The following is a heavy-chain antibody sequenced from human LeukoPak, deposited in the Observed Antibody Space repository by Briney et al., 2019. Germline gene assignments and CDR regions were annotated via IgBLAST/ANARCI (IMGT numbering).Heavy chain of an antibody. Sequence: ASVKVTCKASGYTFTSFDINCEPQATGQGLEWMGWMNPNSGNTGYAQKFQGRVTITRNTSINTAYMELSSLRSEDTAVYYCARGLPNYHYYILVWPKGTTVTVSS. CDR1: GYTFTSFD. V-gene: IGHV1-8*03. D-gene: IGHD2-21*02. CDR2: MNPNSGNT. J-gene: IGHJ6*03. CDR3: ARGLPNYHYYILV.